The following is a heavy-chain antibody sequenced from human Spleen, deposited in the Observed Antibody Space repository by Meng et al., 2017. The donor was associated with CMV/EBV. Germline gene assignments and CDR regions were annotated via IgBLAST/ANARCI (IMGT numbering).Heavy chain of an antibody. CDR1: GFTFSDYY. J-gene: IGHJ6*02. Sequence: GGSLRLSCAASGFTFSDYYMSWIRQAPGKGLEWVSYISSSGTTIYYADSVKGRFTISRDNAKNSLYLQMNSLRADDTAVYYCARVRTGGFGDRGYYYGMDVWGQGTTVTVSS. D-gene: IGHD3-10*01. CDR3: ARVRTGGFGDRGYYYGMDV. V-gene: IGHV3-11*04. CDR2: ISSSGTTI.